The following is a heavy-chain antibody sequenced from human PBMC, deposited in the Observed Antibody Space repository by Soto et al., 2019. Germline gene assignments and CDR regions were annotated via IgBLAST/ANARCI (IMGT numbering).Heavy chain of an antibody. V-gene: IGHV4-31*03. D-gene: IGHD3-22*01. CDR2: IHYSGNT. CDR3: ARESFDRRDYYYYFDL. Sequence: QVQLQESGPGLVKPSQTLSLTCTVSGGSISSDVYYWNWIRQHPGQGLEWIGYIHYSGNTYYNPSLESRLTISVDTSKNQFSLKLSSVTAADTAVYYCARESFDRRDYYYYFDLWGQGTLVTVSS. J-gene: IGHJ4*02. CDR1: GGSISSDVYY.